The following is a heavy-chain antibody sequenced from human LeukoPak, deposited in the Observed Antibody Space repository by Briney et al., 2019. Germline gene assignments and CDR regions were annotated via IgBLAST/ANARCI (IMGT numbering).Heavy chain of an antibody. CDR3: SEGYFEPFDH. CDR2: LSYTGKT. CDR1: GASVSSSH. J-gene: IGHJ4*02. V-gene: IGHV4-59*02. Sequence: SETLSLTCVVSGASVSSSHWNWIRQLPGKGLEWIGCLSYTGKTDYNPSLTSRVTISLDTPKNQVSLKLKSVTAADTAVYYCSEGYFEPFDHWGQGTLVTVSS. D-gene: IGHD2/OR15-2a*01.